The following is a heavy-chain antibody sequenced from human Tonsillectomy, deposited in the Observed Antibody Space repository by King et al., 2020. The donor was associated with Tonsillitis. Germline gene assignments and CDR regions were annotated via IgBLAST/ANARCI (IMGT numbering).Heavy chain of an antibody. D-gene: IGHD3-10*01. J-gene: IGHJ5*02. CDR1: GGSISSGGYS. CDR2: IYYSGST. CDR3: AREWGTMVRGVIGWFDP. V-gene: IGHV4-30-4*07. Sequence: QLQESGPGLVKPSQTLSLTCAVSGGSISSGGYSWSWIRQPPGEGLEWIGYIYYSGSTYYNPSLKSLVTMSVDTSKNPVSLNLSTVTAADTAVYYCAREWGTMVRGVIGWFDPWGQGTLVTASS.